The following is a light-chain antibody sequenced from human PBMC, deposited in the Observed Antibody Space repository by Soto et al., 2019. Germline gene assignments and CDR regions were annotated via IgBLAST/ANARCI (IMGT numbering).Light chain of an antibody. CDR3: QQYNSYST. Sequence: DIQMTQSPSTLSASVGDRVTITCRASQSISPWLAWYQQKPGKAPNLLIFETSTLDSGVPSRFRGRGSGTDFSLTISSLQPDDFATYFCQQYNSYSTFGQGTKVKVK. CDR1: QSISPW. J-gene: IGKJ1*01. V-gene: IGKV1-5*03. CDR2: ETS.